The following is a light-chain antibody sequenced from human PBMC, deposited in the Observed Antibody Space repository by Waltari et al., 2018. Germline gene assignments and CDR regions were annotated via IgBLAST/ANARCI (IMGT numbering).Light chain of an antibody. CDR2: GAS. Sequence: ETLMTQSPAPLSVSPGNRATISCRASQRVGSNLAWYQQRHGQPPRLLIYGASTRATGFPARFSGSGSGTELTLTISSLQSEDFGIYYCQQYNDWPHTFGPGTKVDIK. V-gene: IGKV3-15*01. CDR1: QRVGSN. CDR3: QQYNDWPHT. J-gene: IGKJ3*01.